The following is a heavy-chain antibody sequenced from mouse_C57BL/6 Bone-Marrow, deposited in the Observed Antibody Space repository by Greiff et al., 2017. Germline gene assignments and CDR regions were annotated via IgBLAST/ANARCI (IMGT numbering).Heavy chain of an antibody. CDR1: GFSLTSYG. Sequence: VMLVESGPGLVAPSQSLSITCTVSGFSLTSYGVDWVRQSPGKGLEWLGVRWGVGSTNSNSALKSRLSISKDNSKSQVFLKMNSLQTDDKAMYYWDRNWDSYAMDYWCQGTSVTVSS. CDR2: RWGVGST. D-gene: IGHD4-1*01. J-gene: IGHJ4*01. CDR3: DRNWDSYAMDY. V-gene: IGHV2-6*01.